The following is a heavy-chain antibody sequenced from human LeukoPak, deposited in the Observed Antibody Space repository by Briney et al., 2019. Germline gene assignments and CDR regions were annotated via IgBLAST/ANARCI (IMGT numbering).Heavy chain of an antibody. V-gene: IGHV3-21*01. J-gene: IGHJ4*02. CDR1: GFTFSSYS. Sequence: NSGGSLRLSCAASGFTFSSYSMNWVRQAPGKGLEWVSSISSSSSYIYYADSVKGRFTISRDNAKNSLYLQMNSLRAEDTAVHYCARAGFWSGYPDYWGQGTLVTVSS. D-gene: IGHD3-3*01. CDR3: ARAGFWSGYPDY. CDR2: ISSSSSYI.